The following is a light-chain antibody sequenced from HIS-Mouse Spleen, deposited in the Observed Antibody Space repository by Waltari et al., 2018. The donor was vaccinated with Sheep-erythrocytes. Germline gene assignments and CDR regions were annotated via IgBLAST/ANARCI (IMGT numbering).Light chain of an antibody. J-gene: IGLJ3*02. CDR1: SSDVGSYNL. V-gene: IGLV2-11*01. CDR2: DVS. Sequence: GQSITISCTGTSSDVGSYNLVSWYQQHPGKAPKLMIYDVSKRPSGVPDRFSGSKSGNTASLTISGLQAEDEADYYCCSYAGSYTWVFGGGTKLTVL. CDR3: CSYAGSYTWV.